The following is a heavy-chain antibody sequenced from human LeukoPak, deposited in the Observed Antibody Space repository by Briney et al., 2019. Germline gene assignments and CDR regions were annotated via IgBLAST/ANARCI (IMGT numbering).Heavy chain of an antibody. CDR1: GASISTHF. D-gene: IGHD3-3*01. J-gene: IGHJ4*02. CDR2: VYDSVYT. V-gene: IGHV4-59*11. Sequence: SETLSLTCSVSGASISTHFWTWIRQPPGKGLEWIGHVYDSVYTKYNTSLRSRVTISTDTSKNEFSLRLRSVTVSDTAVYYCARMALLSGYADYWGQGILVTVSS. CDR3: ARMALLSGYADY.